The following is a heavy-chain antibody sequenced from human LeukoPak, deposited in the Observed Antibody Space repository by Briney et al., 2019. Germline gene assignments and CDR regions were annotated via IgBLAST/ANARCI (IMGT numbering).Heavy chain of an antibody. CDR3: ARVAGRVAAAGTGGGY. D-gene: IGHD6-13*01. V-gene: IGHV3-21*01. J-gene: IGHJ4*02. Sequence: GGSLRLSCAASGFTFSSYSMNWVRQAPGKGLEWVSSISSSSSYIYYADSVKGRFTISRDNAKNSLYLQMNSLRAEDTAVYYCARVAGRVAAAGTGGGYWGQGTLVTVSS. CDR1: GFTFSSYS. CDR2: ISSSSSYI.